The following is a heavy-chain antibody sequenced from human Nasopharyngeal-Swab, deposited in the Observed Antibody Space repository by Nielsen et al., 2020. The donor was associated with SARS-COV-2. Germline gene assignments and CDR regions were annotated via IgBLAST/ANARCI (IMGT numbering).Heavy chain of an antibody. CDR3: AKFPESRIENYMDV. CDR1: GFTFDDYA. J-gene: IGHJ6*03. CDR2: MCRTSGSI. D-gene: IGHD1-14*01. V-gene: IGHV3-9*01. Sequence: SLNISCAASGFTFDDYAMHWVRPAPARGLAWVSGMCRTSGSIGYADSVKGRFTNSREHAKKPLYPQMNSLRAEDTALYYCAKFPESRIENYMDVWGKWTTVTVSS.